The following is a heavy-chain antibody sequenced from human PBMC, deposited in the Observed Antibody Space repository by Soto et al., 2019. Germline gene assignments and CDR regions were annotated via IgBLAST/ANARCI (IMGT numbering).Heavy chain of an antibody. V-gene: IGHV6-1*01. CDR2: TYYRSKWYN. D-gene: IGHD2-15*01. Sequence: SPTLSLPCAISGDSVSSNSAAWNWIRQSPSRGLEWLGRTYYRSKWYNDYAVSVKSRITINPDTSKNQFSLQLNSVTPEDTAVYYCARDPLGVVVAARSTAGDYYYYGMDVWGQGTTVTVSS. J-gene: IGHJ6*02. CDR3: ARDPLGVVVAARSTAGDYYYYGMDV. CDR1: GDSVSSNSAA.